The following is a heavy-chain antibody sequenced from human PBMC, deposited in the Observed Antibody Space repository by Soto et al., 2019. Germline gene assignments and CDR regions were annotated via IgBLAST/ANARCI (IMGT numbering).Heavy chain of an antibody. CDR3: ARLQGPGYWNIPTEGFYYYYGMDV. CDR1: GYSFTSYW. V-gene: IGHV5-51*01. J-gene: IGHJ6*02. CDR2: IYPGDSDT. D-gene: IGHD1-1*01. Sequence: GESLKISCKGSGYSFTSYWIGWVRQMPGKGLEWMGIIYPGDSDTRYSPSFQGQVTISAEKSISTAYLQWGSLKASDTAMYYCARLQGPGYWNIPTEGFYYYYGMDVWGQGTTVTVSS.